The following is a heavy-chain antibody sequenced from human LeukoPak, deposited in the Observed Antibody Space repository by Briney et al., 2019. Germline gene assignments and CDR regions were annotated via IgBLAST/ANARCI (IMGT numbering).Heavy chain of an antibody. Sequence: GGSLRLSCAASGFTFSNAWMSWVRQAPGKGLEWVSYISSSGSTIYYADSVKGRFTISRGNAKNSLYLQMNSLRAEDTAVYYCAREGGELPVDYWGQGTLVTVSS. V-gene: IGHV3-11*01. CDR3: AREGGELPVDY. D-gene: IGHD3-10*01. CDR1: GFTFSNAW. CDR2: ISSSGSTI. J-gene: IGHJ4*02.